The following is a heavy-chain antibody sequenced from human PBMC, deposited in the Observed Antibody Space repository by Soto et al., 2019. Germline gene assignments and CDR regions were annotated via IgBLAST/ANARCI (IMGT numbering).Heavy chain of an antibody. CDR1: GYTFTSYD. CDR3: ARVPSQEQLDRDY. Sequence: ASVKVSCKASGYTFTSYDINWVRQATGQGLEWMGWMNPNSGNTGYAQKFQGRVTMTRNTSISTAYMELSSLRSEDTAGDYCARVPSQEQLDRDYWGQGTLVTVSS. CDR2: MNPNSGNT. J-gene: IGHJ4*02. V-gene: IGHV1-8*01. D-gene: IGHD6-6*01.